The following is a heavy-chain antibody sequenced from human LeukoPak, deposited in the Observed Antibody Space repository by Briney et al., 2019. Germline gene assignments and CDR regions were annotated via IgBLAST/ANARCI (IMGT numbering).Heavy chain of an antibody. CDR3: ARSIGSYDY. CDR1: GFTFSSYS. D-gene: IGHD1-26*01. Sequence: PGGSLRLSCAASGFTFSSYSMNWVRQAPGKGLEWVSYISSSSKTIYYADSVKGRFTISRDNAKNSLSLQMNSLRDEDTAVYYCARSIGSYDYWGQGTLVTVSS. V-gene: IGHV3-48*02. J-gene: IGHJ4*02. CDR2: ISSSSKTI.